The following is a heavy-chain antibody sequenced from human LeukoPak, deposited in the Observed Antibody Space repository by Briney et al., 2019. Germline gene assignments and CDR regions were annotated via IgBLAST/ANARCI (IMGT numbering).Heavy chain of an antibody. J-gene: IGHJ4*02. V-gene: IGHV3-48*02. CDR3: ASPSGDGYSFRYFDH. CDR2: ISSSGDTI. D-gene: IGHD5-24*01. CDR1: GFTFSSYS. Sequence: GGSLRLSCAASGFTFSSYSMNWVRQAPGKGLEWVSYISSSGDTIYYADSVKGRFTISRNNAKNSLYLQVSSLRDGDTAVYYCASPSGDGYSFRYFDHWGQGALLTVSS.